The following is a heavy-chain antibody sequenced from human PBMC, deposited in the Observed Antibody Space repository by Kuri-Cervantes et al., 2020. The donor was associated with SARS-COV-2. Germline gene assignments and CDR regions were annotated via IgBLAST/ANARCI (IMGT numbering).Heavy chain of an antibody. J-gene: IGHJ4*02. V-gene: IGHV3-21*04. D-gene: IGHD3-22*01. CDR2: ISSSSSYI. Sequence: GESLKISCTASGFTFGDYAMSWVRQAPGRGLEWVSSISSSSSYIYYADSVKGRFTISRDNAKNSLYLQMNSLKTEDTAVYYCTTTYYYDSGGYPAFDYWGQGTLVTVSS. CDR3: TTTYYYDSGGYPAFDY. CDR1: GFTFGDYA.